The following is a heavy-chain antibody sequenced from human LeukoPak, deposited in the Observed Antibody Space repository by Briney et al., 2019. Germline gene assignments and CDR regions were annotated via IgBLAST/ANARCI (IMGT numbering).Heavy chain of an antibody. CDR3: ARMKVIKGASLDY. CDR2: ISFDETKK. J-gene: IGHJ4*02. Sequence: PGGSLRLSCAASGFSFSKYAMHWVRQAPGKGLXXXAVISFDETKKYYADSVKGRFTISRDNSNNTLFLQMNSLKTEDTAVYFCARMKVIKGASLDYWGQGSLVTVSS. D-gene: IGHD2/OR15-2a*01. V-gene: IGHV3-30-3*01. CDR1: GFSFSKYA.